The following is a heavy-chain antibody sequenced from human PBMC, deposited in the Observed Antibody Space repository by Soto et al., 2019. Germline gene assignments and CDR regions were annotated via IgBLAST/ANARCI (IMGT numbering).Heavy chain of an antibody. V-gene: IGHV1-69*12. CDR3: ASHSYGTANYYYYGMDV. CDR2: IIPIFGTA. CDR1: GGTFSSYG. J-gene: IGHJ6*02. D-gene: IGHD5-18*01. Sequence: QVQLVQSGAEVQKPGSSVKVSCKASGGTFSSYGISWVRQAPGQGLEWMGGIIPIFGTADYEQEFQGRVTITADESTSTAYMQLSSMRSEDTAVYDGASHSYGTANYYYYGMDVWCQGTTVTVSS.